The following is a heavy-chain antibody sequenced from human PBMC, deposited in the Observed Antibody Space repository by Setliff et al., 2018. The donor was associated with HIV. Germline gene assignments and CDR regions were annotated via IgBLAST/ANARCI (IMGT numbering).Heavy chain of an antibody. Sequence: SETLSLTCTVSGYSVNSDYLWCWIRQPPGKGPKWIGSVYHSGSTNYNPSLKSRVTISVDTSKNQFSLKLSSVTAADTAVYYCARDSGAPTYNFWSASPYFDYWGQGTLVTVSS. CDR1: GYSVNSDYL. CDR3: ARDSGAPTYNFWSASPYFDY. J-gene: IGHJ4*02. V-gene: IGHV4-38-2*02. D-gene: IGHD3-3*01. CDR2: VYHSGST.